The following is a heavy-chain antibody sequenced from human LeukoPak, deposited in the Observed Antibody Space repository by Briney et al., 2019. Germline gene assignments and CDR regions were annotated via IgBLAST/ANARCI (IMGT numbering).Heavy chain of an antibody. Sequence: SKTLSLTCTVSGGSISSGSYHWSWIRQPAGKGLEWIGRIYTSGSTNYNPSLKSRVTISVDTSKNQFSLKLSSVTAADTAVYYCARDPKWELLPYYYYYMDVWGKGTTVTVSS. CDR2: IYTSGST. CDR1: GGSISSGSYH. V-gene: IGHV4-61*02. CDR3: ARDPKWELLPYYYYYMDV. D-gene: IGHD1-26*01. J-gene: IGHJ6*03.